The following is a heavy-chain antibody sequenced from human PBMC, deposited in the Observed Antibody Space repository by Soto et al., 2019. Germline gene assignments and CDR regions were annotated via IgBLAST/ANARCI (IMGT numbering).Heavy chain of an antibody. CDR3: ARGEMATTGYFDL. J-gene: IGHJ2*01. CDR1: GFTFSSYA. V-gene: IGHV3-30-3*01. D-gene: IGHD5-12*01. Sequence: QVQLVESGGGVVQPGRSLRLSCAASGFTFSSYAMHWVRQAPGKGLEWVAVISYDGSNKYYADSVKGRFTISRDNSKNTLYLQMNSLRAEDTAVYYCARGEMATTGYFDLWGRGTLVTVSS. CDR2: ISYDGSNK.